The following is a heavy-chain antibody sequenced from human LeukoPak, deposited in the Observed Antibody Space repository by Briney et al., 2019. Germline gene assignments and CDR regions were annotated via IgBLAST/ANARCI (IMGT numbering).Heavy chain of an antibody. D-gene: IGHD3-3*01. V-gene: IGHV1-18*01. CDR2: ISAYNGNT. CDR3: ARDLVPYYYDFWSGYQTRYYYYYMDV. CDR1: GYTFTSYD. J-gene: IGHJ6*03. Sequence: GASVKVSCKASGYTFTSYDINWVRQATGQGLEWMGWISAYNGNTNYAQKLQGRVTMTTDTSTSTAYMELRSLRSDDTAVYYCARDLVPYYYDFWSGYQTRYYYYYMDVWGKGTTVTVSS.